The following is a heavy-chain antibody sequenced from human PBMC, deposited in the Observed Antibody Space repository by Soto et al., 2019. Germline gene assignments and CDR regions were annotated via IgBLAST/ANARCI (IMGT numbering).Heavy chain of an antibody. CDR3: ARVMDQQVTRPDFDV. CDR2: ISAYNGDT. D-gene: IGHD2-21*02. V-gene: IGHV1-18*01. J-gene: IGHJ4*02. CDR1: GYTFASYG. Sequence: ASVKVSCKASGYTFASYGVSWVRQAPGQGLEWMGWISAYNGDTNYAQKFQGRFTMTTDTATGTAYMELRSLRSDDTAVYYCARVMDQQVTRPDFDVWGQGTLVTVSS.